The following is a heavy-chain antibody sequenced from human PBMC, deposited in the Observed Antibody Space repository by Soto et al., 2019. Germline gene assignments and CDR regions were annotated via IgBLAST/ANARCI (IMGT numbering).Heavy chain of an antibody. CDR2: ISYSGST. Sequence: SETLSLTCTVSGGSISSYYWSWIRQPPGKGLEWIGYISYSGSTNYNPSLKSRVTISVDTSKNQFSLKLSSVTAADTAVYYCARWIGGYCSSTGCYTFDYWGQGTLVTVYS. D-gene: IGHD2-2*02. J-gene: IGHJ4*02. CDR1: GGSISSYY. V-gene: IGHV4-59*01. CDR3: ARWIGGYCSSTGCYTFDY.